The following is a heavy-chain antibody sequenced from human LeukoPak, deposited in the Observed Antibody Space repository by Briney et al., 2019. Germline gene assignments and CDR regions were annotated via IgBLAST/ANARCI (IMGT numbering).Heavy chain of an antibody. CDR3: ARAPGYSYAN. J-gene: IGHJ4*02. CDR1: GFTFSSYE. V-gene: IGHV3-48*03. D-gene: IGHD5-18*01. Sequence: GGSLRLSCAASGFTFSSYEMNWVRQAPGKGLEWVSYISSSGSTIYYADSVKGQFTISRDNAKNSLYLQMNSLRAEDTAVYYCARAPGYSYANWGQGTLVTVSS. CDR2: ISSSGSTI.